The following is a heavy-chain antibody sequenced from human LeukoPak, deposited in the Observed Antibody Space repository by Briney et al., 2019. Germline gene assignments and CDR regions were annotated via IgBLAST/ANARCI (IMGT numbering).Heavy chain of an antibody. Sequence: ASVRVSCNTSGYXVSNFGINWVRQAPGQGLEWMAWISGNNDNPNYGQKFQGRFTVTTDSSTSTAYMELRNLRSDDPAVYYCARDGTSTDDYWGQGTLVTVSP. D-gene: IGHD2-2*01. CDR2: ISGNNDNP. V-gene: IGHV1-18*01. CDR3: ARDGTSTDDY. CDR1: GYXVSNFG. J-gene: IGHJ4*02.